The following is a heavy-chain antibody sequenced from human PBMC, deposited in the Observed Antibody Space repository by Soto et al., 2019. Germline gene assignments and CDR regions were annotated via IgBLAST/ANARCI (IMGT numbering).Heavy chain of an antibody. J-gene: IGHJ4*02. CDR2: ISGAGDSP. Sequence: GGSLRLSCAASGFNFRSTAMSWVRQPPGKGLEWVSAISGAGDSPFYADSVKGRFTISRDNSKNMLYLYINSLRAEDTAMYYCAKGGDYDLDFDSWGQRTPVTVSS. CDR3: AKGGDYDLDFDS. CDR1: GFNFRSTA. D-gene: IGHD2-21*02. V-gene: IGHV3-23*01.